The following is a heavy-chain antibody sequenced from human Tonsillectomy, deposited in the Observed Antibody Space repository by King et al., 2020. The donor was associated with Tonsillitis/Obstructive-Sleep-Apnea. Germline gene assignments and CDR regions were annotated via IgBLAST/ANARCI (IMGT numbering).Heavy chain of an antibody. CDR1: GYTFNRYA. V-gene: IGHV7-4-1*02. CDR2: INTNRGNP. CDR3: ARVMGKSLVPLDY. D-gene: IGHD3-10*01. J-gene: IGHJ4*02. Sequence: VQLVESGSELKKPGASVKVSCKASGYTFNRYAIHFVRQAPGQGLEWMGWINTNRGNPTYAQGFTGRFVVSLDTSVRTAYLQISSLKAEDTAVYFCARVMGKSLVPLDYWGQGTLVTVSS.